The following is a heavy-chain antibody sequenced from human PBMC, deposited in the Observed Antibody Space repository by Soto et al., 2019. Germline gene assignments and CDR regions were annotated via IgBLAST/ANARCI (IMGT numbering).Heavy chain of an antibody. CDR1: GFTFSSYA. CDR3: ARDFDY. J-gene: IGHJ4*02. CDR2: ISYDGSNK. V-gene: IGHV3-30-3*01. Sequence: GRYLKLSCAASGFTFSSYAMHWVRQAPGKGLEWVAVISYDGSNKYYADSVKGRFTISRDNSKNTLYLQMNSLRAEDTAVYYCARDFDYWGQGT.